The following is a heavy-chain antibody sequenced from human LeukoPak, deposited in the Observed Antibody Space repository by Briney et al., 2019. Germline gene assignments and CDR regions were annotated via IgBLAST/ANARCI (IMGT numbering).Heavy chain of an antibody. CDR3: ARDYGDIPPDWYYDL. J-gene: IGHJ2*01. V-gene: IGHV4-59*01. Sequence: SETLSLTCNVYSGSFSGYFWSWIRQPPGKGLEWIGYIYYTGSTTYNPSLKSRVTISVDTSKNQFSLKLRSVTAADTAVYYCARDYGDIPPDWYYDLWGRGTLVTVSS. CDR2: IYYTGST. CDR1: SGSFSGYF. D-gene: IGHD4-17*01.